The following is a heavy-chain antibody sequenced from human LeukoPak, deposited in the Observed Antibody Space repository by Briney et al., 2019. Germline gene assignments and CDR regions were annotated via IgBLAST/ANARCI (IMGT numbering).Heavy chain of an antibody. V-gene: IGHV3-21*01. D-gene: IGHD4-11*01. CDR3: ARDSYDYNNWFDP. Sequence: GGSLRLSCAASGFTFSSYSMNWVRQAPGKGLEWVSSISSSSSYIYYADSVKGRFTISRDNAKNSLYLQMSSLRAEDTAVYYCARDSYDYNNWFDPWGQGTLVTVSS. J-gene: IGHJ5*02. CDR1: GFTFSSYS. CDR2: ISSSSSYI.